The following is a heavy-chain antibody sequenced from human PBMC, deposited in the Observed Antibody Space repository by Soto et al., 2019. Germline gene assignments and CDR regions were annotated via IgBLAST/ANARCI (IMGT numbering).Heavy chain of an antibody. J-gene: IGHJ4*02. CDR2: IYWDDDK. V-gene: IGHV2-5*02. CDR1: GFSLTSPAVG. Sequence: QITLKESGPTLVKPTQTLTLTCTFSGFSLTSPAVGVNWIRQPPGKALEWLALIYWDDDKQYSPSLKSRLTITKDTSKNQVVLTMTNMDPVDTATYYCAHGSGWLSDYWGQGTLVTVX. CDR3: AHGSGWLSDY. D-gene: IGHD6-19*01.